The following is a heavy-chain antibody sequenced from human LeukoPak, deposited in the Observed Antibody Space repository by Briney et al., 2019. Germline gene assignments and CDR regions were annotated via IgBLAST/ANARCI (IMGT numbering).Heavy chain of an antibody. V-gene: IGHV3-48*03. CDR2: IDIGGTPI. D-gene: IGHD3-22*01. J-gene: IGHJ3*02. CDR1: GFSFSDYE. CDR3: ARESRDYDSTTNDAFDI. Sequence: GGSLRLSCAASGFSFSDYEMNWVRQAPGKGLEWVSYIDIGGTPIYYADSVKGRLTISRVDAKNSVFLQMNSLRAEDTAVYYCARESRDYDSTTNDAFDIWGQGTMVTVSS.